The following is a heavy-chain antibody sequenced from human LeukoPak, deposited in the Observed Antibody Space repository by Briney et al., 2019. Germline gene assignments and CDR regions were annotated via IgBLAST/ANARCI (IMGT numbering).Heavy chain of an antibody. CDR1: GGSFSSYP. CDR2: IIHSGST. D-gene: IGHD4/OR15-4a*01. Sequence: PSETLSLTCAVYGGSFSSYPWTWIRQPPRKGLEWIGQIIHSGSTKYNPSLNGRVTMSVDTSKNQFSLKLTSVTAADTAVYYCARGAPGYWGQGTLVTVSS. J-gene: IGHJ4*02. CDR3: ARGAPGY. V-gene: IGHV4-34*12.